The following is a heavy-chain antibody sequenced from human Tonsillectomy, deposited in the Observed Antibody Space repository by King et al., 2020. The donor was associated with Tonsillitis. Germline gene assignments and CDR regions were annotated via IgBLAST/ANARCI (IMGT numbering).Heavy chain of an antibody. CDR3: VGWDGDY. Sequence: QLVQSGSEVKKPGASVKVSCKASGYTLTGYYMHWVRQAPGQGLEWMGWINPNSVGTNYAQKFQGRFTMTRDTSISTAYMELSRLRSDDTAVYYCVGWDGDYWGQGTLVTVSS. D-gene: IGHD1-26*01. V-gene: IGHV1-2*02. CDR2: INPNSVGT. J-gene: IGHJ4*02. CDR1: GYTLTGYY.